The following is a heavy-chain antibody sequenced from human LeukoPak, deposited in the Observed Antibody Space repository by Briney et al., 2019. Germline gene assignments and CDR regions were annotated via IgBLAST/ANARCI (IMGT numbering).Heavy chain of an antibody. CDR1: GYSFTRYW. V-gene: IGHV5-51*01. Sequence: GESLKSSCKASGYSFTRYWISWVRQMPGKGLECMGIIYPGDSDTRYSPSFQGQVTISVDKSTNTAYLQWSSLKASDTAMHYCARRYSTSFPPSTYYYRDVWAEGTAVTVSS. CDR2: IYPGDSDT. D-gene: IGHD6-6*01. CDR3: ARRYSTSFPPSTYYYRDV. J-gene: IGHJ6*03.